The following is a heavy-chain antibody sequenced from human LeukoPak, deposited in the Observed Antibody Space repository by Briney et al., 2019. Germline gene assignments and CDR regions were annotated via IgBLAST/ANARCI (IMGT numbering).Heavy chain of an antibody. CDR1: GFTFSSYW. V-gene: IGHV3-7*02. CDR2: IKQDGSAR. Sequence: GGSLRLSCAASGFTFSSYWMSWVRQAPPKGLECVANIKQDGSARYYVDPVKGRFTISTDNARDSISLKLTTLRPEDTAVYYCASLHNIAASDLDAFDIWGQGTMVTVSS. J-gene: IGHJ3*02. D-gene: IGHD6-13*01. CDR3: ASLHNIAASDLDAFDI.